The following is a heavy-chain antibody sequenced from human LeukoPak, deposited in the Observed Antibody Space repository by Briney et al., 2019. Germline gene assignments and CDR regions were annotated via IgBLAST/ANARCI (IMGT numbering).Heavy chain of an antibody. J-gene: IGHJ5*02. Sequence: PGGSLRLSCAASGFTVSSNYMSWVRQAPGRGLEWVSVIYSSGSAFYADSVKDRFITSRDNSKNTLYLQMNRLRADDTAIYYCARDTHDDFWSGYSETWGQGTRVTVSS. V-gene: IGHV3-66*01. CDR1: GFTVSSNY. CDR2: IYSSGSA. D-gene: IGHD3-3*01. CDR3: ARDTHDDFWSGYSET.